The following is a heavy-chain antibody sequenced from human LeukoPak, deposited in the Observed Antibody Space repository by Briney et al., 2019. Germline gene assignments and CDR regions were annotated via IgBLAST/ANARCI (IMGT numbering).Heavy chain of an antibody. J-gene: IGHJ4*02. V-gene: IGHV3-48*01. CDR1: GFTFSSYS. D-gene: IGHD3-3*01. CDR2: ISSSSSTI. Sequence: GGSLRLSCAASGFTFSSYSMNWVRQAPGKGLEWVSYISSSSSTIYYADSVKGRFTISRDNVKNSLYLQMNSLRAEDTAVYYCATGIDYDLPDYWGQGTLVTVSS. CDR3: ATGIDYDLPDY.